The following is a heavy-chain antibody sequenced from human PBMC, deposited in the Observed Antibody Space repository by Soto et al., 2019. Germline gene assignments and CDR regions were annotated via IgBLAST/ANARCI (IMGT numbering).Heavy chain of an antibody. CDR3: ARQDYDSSGYYGMDV. Sequence: SETLSLTCTVSGGSISSSSYYWGWIRQPPGKGLEWIGSIYYSGSTYYNPSLKSRVTISVDTSKNQFSLKLSSVTAADTAVYYCARQDYDSSGYYGMDVWGQGTTVTVSS. V-gene: IGHV4-39*01. D-gene: IGHD3-22*01. J-gene: IGHJ6*02. CDR2: IYYSGST. CDR1: GGSISSSSYY.